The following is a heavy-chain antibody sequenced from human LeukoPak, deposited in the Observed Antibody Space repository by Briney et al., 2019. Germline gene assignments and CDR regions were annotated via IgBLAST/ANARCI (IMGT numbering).Heavy chain of an antibody. CDR2: TNHSGST. Sequence: SETLSLTCAVYGGSFSGYYWSWIRQPPGKGLEWIGETNHSGSTNYNPSLKSRVTISVDTSKNQFSLKLSSVTAADTAVYYCARQRGYSYGYDYWGQGTLVTVSS. D-gene: IGHD5-18*01. V-gene: IGHV4-34*01. CDR1: GGSFSGYY. CDR3: ARQRGYSYGYDY. J-gene: IGHJ4*02.